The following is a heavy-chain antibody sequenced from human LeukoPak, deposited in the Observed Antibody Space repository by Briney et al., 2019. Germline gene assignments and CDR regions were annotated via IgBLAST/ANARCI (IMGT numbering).Heavy chain of an antibody. D-gene: IGHD2-2*01. V-gene: IGHV3-53*01. CDR3: ARDRHQGAFDM. Sequence: GGSLRLSCAASGFTVSDHYMSWVRQAPGQGLESVSLIYSGGTTLYADSVKGRFTISRDNSKNTLYLQMNSLRAEDTAVYYCARDRHQGAFDMWGQGTMVIVSS. CDR1: GFTVSDHY. J-gene: IGHJ3*02. CDR2: IYSGGTT.